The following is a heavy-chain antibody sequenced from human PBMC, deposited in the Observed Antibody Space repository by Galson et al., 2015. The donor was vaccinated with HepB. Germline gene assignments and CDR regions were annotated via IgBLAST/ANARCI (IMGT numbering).Heavy chain of an antibody. CDR1: GDSVSGNIVS. Sequence: CAISGDSVSGNIVSWNWIRQSPSRGLEWLGRTYFRSKWYYDYAVSVKSRITINPDTSENQFSLQLHSVTPADTAVYYCAREPTDWGQGTLVTVSS. CDR2: TYFRSKWYY. CDR3: AREPTD. J-gene: IGHJ4*02. V-gene: IGHV6-1*01.